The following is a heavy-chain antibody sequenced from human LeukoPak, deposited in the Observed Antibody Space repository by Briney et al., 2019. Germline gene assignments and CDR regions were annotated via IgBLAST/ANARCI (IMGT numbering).Heavy chain of an antibody. J-gene: IGHJ3*02. Sequence: GVSLQISCQGSGYSFTNYWIAWARPMPGKGLEWMEIIYPDDSDTRYSPSFQGQVTISADKSISTAYLQWSSLKAADTAMYYCARIWLRAFDIWGQGTMVTVSS. V-gene: IGHV5-51*01. D-gene: IGHD3-16*01. CDR3: ARIWLRAFDI. CDR1: GYSFTNYW. CDR2: IYPDDSDT.